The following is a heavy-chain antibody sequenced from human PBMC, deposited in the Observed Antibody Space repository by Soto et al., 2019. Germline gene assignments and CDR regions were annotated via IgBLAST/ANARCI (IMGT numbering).Heavy chain of an antibody. V-gene: IGHV4-59*01. Sequence: PSETLSLTCTVSGGSISSYYWIWIRQPPGKGLEWIGYIYSSGSTNYNPSLKSRVTISVDTSKNQFSLKVSPVTAADTAVYYCARRRRDGYNFDYWGQGILVTVSS. D-gene: IGHD5-12*01. CDR3: ARRRRDGYNFDY. J-gene: IGHJ4*02. CDR1: GGSISSYY. CDR2: IYSSGST.